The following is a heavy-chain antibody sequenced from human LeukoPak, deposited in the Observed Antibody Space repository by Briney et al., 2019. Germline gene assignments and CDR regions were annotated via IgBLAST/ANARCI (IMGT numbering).Heavy chain of an antibody. V-gene: IGHV3-53*01. CDR3: ARVFGSGAVAAYFDY. CDR2: IYSGGNT. J-gene: IGHJ4*02. D-gene: IGHD6-19*01. CDR1: GFTVSTNY. Sequence: GGSLRLSCAASGFTVSTNYMSWVRQAPGKGLEWVSVIYSGGNTHYADSVKGRFTISRDNSKNTLYLQMNSLRAEDTAVYYCARVFGSGAVAAYFDYWGQGTLVTVSS.